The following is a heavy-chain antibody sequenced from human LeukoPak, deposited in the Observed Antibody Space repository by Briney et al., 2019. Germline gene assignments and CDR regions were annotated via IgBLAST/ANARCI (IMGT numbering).Heavy chain of an antibody. Sequence: TPGGSLRLSCAASGFTFSSYTMNWVRQAPGKGLEWVSSISRSSSYIYYADSMKGRFPISRDNAKNSLDLQMHSLGAEDTAVYYCARGSTVVRGVSPAGDYWGQGTLVTVSS. CDR3: ARGSTVVRGVSPAGDY. CDR1: GFTFSSYT. V-gene: IGHV3-21*01. D-gene: IGHD3-10*01. J-gene: IGHJ4*02. CDR2: ISRSSSYI.